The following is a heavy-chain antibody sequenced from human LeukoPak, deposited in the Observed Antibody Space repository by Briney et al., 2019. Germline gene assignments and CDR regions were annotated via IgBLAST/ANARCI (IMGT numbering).Heavy chain of an antibody. V-gene: IGHV3-23*01. D-gene: IGHD6-13*01. Sequence: PGGSLRPSCAASGFTLSSYAMSWVRQAPGKGLEWVSAISGSGGSTYYADSVKGRFTISRDNSKNTLYLQMNSLRAEDTAVYYCAKRGESIAAARNWFDPWGQGTLVTVSS. CDR1: GFTLSSYA. J-gene: IGHJ5*02. CDR3: AKRGESIAAARNWFDP. CDR2: ISGSGGST.